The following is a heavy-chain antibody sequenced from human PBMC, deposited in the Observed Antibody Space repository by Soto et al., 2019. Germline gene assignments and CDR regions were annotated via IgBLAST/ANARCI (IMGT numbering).Heavy chain of an antibody. CDR3: ARGRYDYVWGSYRPSGMYV. V-gene: IGHV3-72*01. CDR1: GFTFSDHY. D-gene: IGHD3-16*02. CDR2: TRNKANSYTT. J-gene: IGHJ6*02. Sequence: EVQLVESGGGLVQPGGSLRLSCAASGFTFSDHYMDWVRQAPGKGLEWVGRTRNKANSYTTEYAASVKGIFTISRDDSKNSLYLQINSLKTEDTALYYCARGRYDYVWGSYRPSGMYVWGQGTTVTVSS.